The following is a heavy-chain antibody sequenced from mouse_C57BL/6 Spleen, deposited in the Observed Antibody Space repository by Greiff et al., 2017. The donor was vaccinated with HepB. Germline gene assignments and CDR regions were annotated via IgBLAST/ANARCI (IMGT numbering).Heavy chain of an antibody. J-gene: IGHJ2*01. V-gene: IGHV1-55*01. CDR2: IYPGSGST. CDR3: ARRFITTVVEDDY. CDR1: GYTFTSYW. Sequence: QVQLKQPGAELVKPGASVKMSCKASGYTFTSYWITWVKQRPGQGLEWIGDIYPGSGSTNYNEKFKSKATLTVDTSSSTAYMQLSSLTSEDSAVYYCARRFITTVVEDDYWGQGTTLTVSS. D-gene: IGHD1-1*01.